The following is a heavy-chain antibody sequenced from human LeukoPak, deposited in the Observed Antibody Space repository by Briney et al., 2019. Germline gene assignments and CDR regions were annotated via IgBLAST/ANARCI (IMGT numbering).Heavy chain of an antibody. CDR1: GFSLSTSGMR. D-gene: IGHD2-21*02. V-gene: IGHV2-70*04. CDR3: ARTPYCGGDCYVDY. Sequence: SGPALVKPTQTLTLTCIFSGFSLSTSGMRVSWIRQSPGKALEWLARIDWDDDKFYSTSLKTRLTISKDTSKNQVVLTMTNMDPVDTATYYCARTPYCGGDCYVDYWAQGTLVTVSS. CDR2: IDWDDDK. J-gene: IGHJ4*02.